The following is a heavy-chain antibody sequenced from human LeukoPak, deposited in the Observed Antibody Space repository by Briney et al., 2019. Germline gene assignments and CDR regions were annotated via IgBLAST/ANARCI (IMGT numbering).Heavy chain of an antibody. CDR1: GYTFTGYY. CDR3: SRDREGSYYGFYY. CDR2: INPNSGGT. Sequence: ASVKVSCKASGYTFTGYYMHWVRQAPGQGLEWMGWINPNSGGTNYAQKFQGRVTMTRDTSISTAYMELSRLRSDDTAVYYCSRDREGSYYGFYYWGQGTLVTVSS. D-gene: IGHD1-26*01. V-gene: IGHV1-2*02. J-gene: IGHJ4*02.